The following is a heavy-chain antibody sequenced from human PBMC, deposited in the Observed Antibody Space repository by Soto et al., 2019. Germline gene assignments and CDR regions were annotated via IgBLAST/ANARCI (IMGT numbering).Heavy chain of an antibody. D-gene: IGHD3-10*01. Sequence: ASVKVSCKASGYTFTSYYMHWVRQAPGQGLEWMGIINPSGGSTSYAQKFQGRVTMTTDTSTSTAYMELRSLRSDDTAVYYCAREVGSGSFYYYYYYMDVWGKGTTVTVSS. CDR2: INPSGGST. J-gene: IGHJ6*03. V-gene: IGHV1-46*01. CDR1: GYTFTSYY. CDR3: AREVGSGSFYYYYYYMDV.